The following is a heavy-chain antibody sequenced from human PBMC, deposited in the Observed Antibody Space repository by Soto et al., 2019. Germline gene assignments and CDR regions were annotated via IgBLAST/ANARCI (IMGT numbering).Heavy chain of an antibody. V-gene: IGHV3-13*01. J-gene: IGHJ4*02. CDR1: GFSVSSKD. CDR2: ITIGGDT. CDR3: ARARHLNGITSLFFDY. D-gene: IGHD1-7*01. Sequence: GGSTKLSCAASGFSVSSKDMPWVRQTSGKGLEWVSAITIGGDTYYPDSVKGRFTISRENAKNSLYLQMNSLRVGDTAVYYCARARHLNGITSLFFDYWGQGSLVTVSS.